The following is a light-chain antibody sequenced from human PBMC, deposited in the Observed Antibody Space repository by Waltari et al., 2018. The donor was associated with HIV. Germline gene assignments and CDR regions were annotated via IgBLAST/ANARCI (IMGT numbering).Light chain of an antibody. V-gene: IGLV1-40*01. Sequence: QSVLTQPPSVSGAPGQRVTISCTGSSSNNGAGYDVHWYQQVPGTAPKLLIYGNNNRPSGVPDRFSASKSGASPSLAITGLQAEDEADYYCQSYDSSLTGSVFGGGTKLTVL. J-gene: IGLJ2*01. CDR2: GNN. CDR1: SSNNGAGYD. CDR3: QSYDSSLTGSV.